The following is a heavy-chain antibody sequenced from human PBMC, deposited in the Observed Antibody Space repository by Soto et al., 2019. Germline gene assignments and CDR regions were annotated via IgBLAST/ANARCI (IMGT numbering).Heavy chain of an antibody. D-gene: IGHD4-17*01. CDR2: MFYSGTA. CDR1: GASISRGGYS. CDR3: ARAVYGDPPDY. V-gene: IGHV4-31*03. J-gene: IGHJ4*02. Sequence: KTSETLSLTCTVSGASISRGGYSWSWIRQHPGKGLEWIGYMFYSGTAHYNPSLQSRVTLSLYTFNNHFYLNLTSMTVADSAVYYCARAVYGDPPDYGGPGTLVTDSS.